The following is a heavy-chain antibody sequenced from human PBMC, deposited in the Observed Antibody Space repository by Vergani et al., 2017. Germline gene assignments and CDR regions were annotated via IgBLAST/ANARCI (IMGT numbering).Heavy chain of an antibody. CDR1: GDSISSGVYY. V-gene: IGHV4-31*03. D-gene: IGHD2-2*01. Sequence: QVQLQESGPGLVKPSQTLSLTCSVSGDSISSGVYYWNWIRQHPGKGLEWIGNIYSTGSTHHNPSLRRRINMSVDTSKNQFSLKLNSVTAADTAMYYCARMGGYXEGDAFRIGYFDSWGPGILVTVSS. J-gene: IGHJ4*02. CDR3: ARMGGYXEGDAFRIGYFDS. CDR2: IYSTGST.